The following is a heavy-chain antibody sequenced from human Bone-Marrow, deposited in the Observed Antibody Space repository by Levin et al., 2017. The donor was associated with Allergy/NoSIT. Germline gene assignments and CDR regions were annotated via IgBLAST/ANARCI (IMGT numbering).Heavy chain of an antibody. CDR2: IKSKTDGGTT. Sequence: GGSLRLFCAASGFTFSNAWMSWVRQAPGKGLEWVGRIKSKTDGGTTDYAAPVKGRFTISRDDSKNTLYLQMNSLKTEDTAVYYCTTCHPAAFNLYYDYYMDVWGKGTTVTVSS. CDR1: GFTFSNAW. V-gene: IGHV3-15*01. D-gene: IGHD6-13*01. J-gene: IGHJ6*03. CDR3: TTCHPAAFNLYYDYYMDV.